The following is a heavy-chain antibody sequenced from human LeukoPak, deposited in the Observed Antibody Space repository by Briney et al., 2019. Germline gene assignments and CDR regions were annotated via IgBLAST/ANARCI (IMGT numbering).Heavy chain of an antibody. CDR1: GYTFTSYY. D-gene: IGHD1-26*01. J-gene: IGHJ4*02. CDR2: INPSGGST. Sequence: ASVKVSCKASGYTFTSYYMHWVRQAPGQGLEWMGRINPSGGSTTYAQKFQGRVTMTRDTSTNTVYMELSSLRSEDTAVYYCARREDSTDFDYWGQGTLVTVSS. V-gene: IGHV1-46*01. CDR3: ARREDSTDFDY.